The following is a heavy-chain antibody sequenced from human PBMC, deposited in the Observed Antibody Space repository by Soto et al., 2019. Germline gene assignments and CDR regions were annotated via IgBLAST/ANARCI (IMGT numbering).Heavy chain of an antibody. CDR1: GYSFTAYF. CDR3: ARAPYSSSSFFFDY. Sequence: QVQVVQSGTEVKKPGASVKISCKASGYSFTAYFMHWVRQAPGQGLEWMGIVNPSGCNTNYAQKFQGRVTMTWDTSTRTVYMELSSLKSDDTAVYYCARAPYSSSSFFFDYWGQGTLVTVSS. V-gene: IGHV1-46*01. D-gene: IGHD6-6*01. CDR2: VNPSGCNT. J-gene: IGHJ4*02.